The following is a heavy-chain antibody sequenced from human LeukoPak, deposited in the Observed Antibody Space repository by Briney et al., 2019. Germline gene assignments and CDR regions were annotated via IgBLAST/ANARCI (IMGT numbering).Heavy chain of an antibody. J-gene: IGHJ4*02. CDR3: ARDGPYDSSGFDY. CDR2: MNPNNGNT. D-gene: IGHD3-22*01. CDR1: GYTFTSSD. Sequence: ASVKVSCKASGYTFTSSDINWVRQAPGQGLEWMGWMNPNNGNTVYAQKFQGRVTMTRDTSISTAYMELSSLRSEDTAVYYCARDGPYDSSGFDYWGQGTLVTVSS. V-gene: IGHV1-8*01.